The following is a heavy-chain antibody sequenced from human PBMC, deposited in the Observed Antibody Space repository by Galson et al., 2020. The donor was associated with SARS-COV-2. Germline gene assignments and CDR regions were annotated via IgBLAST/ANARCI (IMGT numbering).Heavy chain of an antibody. CDR2: ISSSGANI. D-gene: IGHD3-10*01. CDR3: ARRFYASGSYYDPHGYGMDV. Sequence: GGSLRLSCVASGFTFTRYSLNWVRQAPGKGLEWISYISSSGANIYYSDSVKGRFTSSRHNAENSVYLQMNSLRAEDTAVYYCARRFYASGSYYDPHGYGMDVWGQGTTVTVSS. V-gene: IGHV3-48*01. J-gene: IGHJ6*02. CDR1: GFTFTRYS.